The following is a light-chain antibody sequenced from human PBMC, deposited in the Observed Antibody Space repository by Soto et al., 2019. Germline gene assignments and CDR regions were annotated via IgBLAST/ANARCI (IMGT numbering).Light chain of an antibody. V-gene: IGLV4-69*01. CDR2: LNSDGSH. CDR3: QTWGTGIRV. CDR1: SGHSSYA. J-gene: IGLJ3*02. Sequence: QSVLTQSPSASAPLGASVKLTCTLSSGHSSYAIAWHQQQPEKGPRYLMKLNSDGSHNKGDGIPDRFSGSSSGAERYLTISSLQSEDEADYYCQTWGTGIRVFGGGTKLTVL.